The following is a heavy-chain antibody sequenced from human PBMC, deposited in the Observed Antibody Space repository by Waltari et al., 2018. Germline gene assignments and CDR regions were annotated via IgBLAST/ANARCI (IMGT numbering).Heavy chain of an antibody. J-gene: IGHJ4*02. Sequence: EVKLAESGGGLVQTGGSLRLFGAASGFTFSRSCTNWVRKAPGKGLVWVSRINSEGSGTGYADSVKGRFTIARDNAKNTLYLQMNSRRAENTALYYCGRREGSVTMVRGIDQWGQGTLVTVSS. V-gene: IGHV3-74*02. D-gene: IGHD3-10*01. CDR2: INSEGSGT. CDR3: GRREGSVTMVRGIDQ. CDR1: GFTFSRSC.